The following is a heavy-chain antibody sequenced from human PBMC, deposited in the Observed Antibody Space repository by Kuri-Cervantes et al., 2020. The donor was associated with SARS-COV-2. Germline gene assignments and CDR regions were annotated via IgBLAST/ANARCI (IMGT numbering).Heavy chain of an antibody. CDR3: ATYSSSSWHFDY. Sequence: SSVKVSCKASGGTFSSYAISWVRQAPGQGLEWMGGIIPIFGTANYAQKCQGRVTITTDESTSTAYMELSSLRSEDTAVYYCATYSSSSWHFDYWGQGTLVTVSS. V-gene: IGHV1-69*05. D-gene: IGHD6-6*01. J-gene: IGHJ4*02. CDR2: IIPIFGTA. CDR1: GGTFSSYA.